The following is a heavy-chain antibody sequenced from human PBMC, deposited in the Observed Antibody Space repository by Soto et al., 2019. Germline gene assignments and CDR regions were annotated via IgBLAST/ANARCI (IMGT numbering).Heavy chain of an antibody. J-gene: IGHJ5*02. CDR3: AKTGYCSGGSCYSFRHARWFDP. D-gene: IGHD2-15*01. Sequence: EVQLLESGGGLVQPGGSLRLSCAASGFTFSSYAMSWVRQAPGKGLEWVSAISGSGGSTYYADSVKGRFTISRDNSKNTLYLQMNSLRAEDTAVYYCAKTGYCSGGSCYSFRHARWFDPWGQGTLVTVSS. CDR1: GFTFSSYA. CDR2: ISGSGGST. V-gene: IGHV3-23*01.